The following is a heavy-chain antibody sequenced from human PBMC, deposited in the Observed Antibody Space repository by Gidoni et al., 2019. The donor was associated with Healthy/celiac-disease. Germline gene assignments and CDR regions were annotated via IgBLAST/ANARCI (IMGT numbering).Heavy chain of an antibody. CDR3: AKGNHQSRRNTAFDY. D-gene: IGHD5-18*01. J-gene: IGHJ4*02. Sequence: EVQLVESGGVVVQPGGSLRLSCAASGFTCDDYTMHWVRQAPGKGLEWVSLISWDGGSTYYADSVRGRFTISRDNSKNSLYLQMNSLRTEDTALYYCAKGNHQSRRNTAFDYWGQGTLVTVSS. V-gene: IGHV3-43*01. CDR1: GFTCDDYT. CDR2: ISWDGGST.